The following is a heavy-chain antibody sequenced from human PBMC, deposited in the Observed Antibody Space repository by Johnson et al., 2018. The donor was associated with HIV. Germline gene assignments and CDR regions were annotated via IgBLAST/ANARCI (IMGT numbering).Heavy chain of an antibody. CDR2: IPYNGRNT. J-gene: IGHJ3*02. CDR3: AKGEGYCGGDCLDAFDI. Sequence: QVHLVESGGGVVQPGGSLTLSCAATGFTFIDYGMHWVRQAPGKGLDWLTFIPYNGRNTFYADSVKGRFNISRDNAKKLLYLQMNSLRAEDTAVYYCAKGEGYCGGDCLDAFDIWGQGTMVTVSS. D-gene: IGHD2-21*01. V-gene: IGHV3-30*02. CDR1: GFTFIDYG.